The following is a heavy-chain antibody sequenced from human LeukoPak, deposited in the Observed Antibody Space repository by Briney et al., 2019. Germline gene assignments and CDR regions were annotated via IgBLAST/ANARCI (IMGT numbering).Heavy chain of an antibody. J-gene: IGHJ4*02. CDR3: ARDLYYGSGSYYKH. D-gene: IGHD3-10*01. CDR2: INHSGST. V-gene: IGHV4-34*01. CDR1: GGSFSGYY. Sequence: PSETLSLTCAVYGGSFSGYYWSWIRQPPGKGLEWIGEINHSGSTNYNPSLKSRVTMSVDTSKNQFSLNLSSVTAADTAVYYCARDLYYGSGSYYKHWGQGTLVTVSS.